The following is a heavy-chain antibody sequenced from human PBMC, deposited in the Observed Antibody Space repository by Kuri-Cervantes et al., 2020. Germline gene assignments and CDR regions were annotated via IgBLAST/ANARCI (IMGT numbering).Heavy chain of an antibody. CDR2: ISYDGSNK. CDR3: AKDQGSGWYGSYFDY. Sequence: GESLKISCAASGLTFSSYGMHWVRQAPGKGLEWVAVISYDGSNKYYADSVKGRFTISRDNSKNTLYLQMNSLRAEDTAVYYCAKDQGSGWYGSYFDYWGQGTLVTVSS. V-gene: IGHV3-30*18. CDR1: GLTFSSYG. J-gene: IGHJ4*02. D-gene: IGHD6-19*01.